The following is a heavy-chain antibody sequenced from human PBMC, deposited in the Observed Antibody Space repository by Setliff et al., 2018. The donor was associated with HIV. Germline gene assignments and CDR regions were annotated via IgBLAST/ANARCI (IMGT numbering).Heavy chain of an antibody. J-gene: IGHJ6*02. CDR3: ARAGVLEQWLVSSYYYYGMDV. V-gene: IGHV4-59*01. Sequence: LSLTCTVSGGSISSYYWSWIRQPPGKGLEWIGYIYYSGSTNYNPSLKSRVTISVDTSKNQFSLKLSSVTAADTAVYYCARAGVLEQWLVSSYYYYGMDVWGQGTTVTVSS. CDR2: IYYSGST. D-gene: IGHD6-19*01. CDR1: GGSISSYY.